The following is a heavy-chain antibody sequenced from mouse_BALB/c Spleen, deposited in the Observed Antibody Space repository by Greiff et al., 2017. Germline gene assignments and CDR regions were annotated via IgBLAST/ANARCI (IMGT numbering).Heavy chain of an antibody. CDR2: ISSGGSYT. CDR1: GFTFSSYA. CDR3: ARDGRLAWFAY. J-gene: IGHJ3*01. D-gene: IGHD3-2*01. Sequence: EVQGVESGGGLVKPGGSLKLSCAASGFTFSSYAMSWVRQSPEKRLEWVAEISSGGSYTYYPDTVTGRFTISRDNAKNTLYLEMSSLRSEDTAMYYCARDGRLAWFAYWGQGTLVTVSA. V-gene: IGHV5-9-4*01.